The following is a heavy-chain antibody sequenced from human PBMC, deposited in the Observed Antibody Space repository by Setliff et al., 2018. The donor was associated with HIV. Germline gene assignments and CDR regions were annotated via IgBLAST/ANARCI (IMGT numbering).Heavy chain of an antibody. V-gene: IGHV5-51*01. J-gene: IGHJ3*02. Sequence: ESLKISCKGSGYSFTNNWIGWVRQMPGKGLEWMGITHPEDSDTRYNPSFQGQVTMSTNKSISTTYLQWNSLKASDTAMYYCARHVGYTFDIWGQGTMVTVSS. D-gene: IGHD6-13*01. CDR2: THPEDSDT. CDR1: GYSFTNNW. CDR3: ARHVGYTFDI.